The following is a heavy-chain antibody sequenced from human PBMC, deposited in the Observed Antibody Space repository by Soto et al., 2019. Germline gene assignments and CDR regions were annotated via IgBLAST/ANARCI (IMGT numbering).Heavy chain of an antibody. Sequence: EVQLVESGGGLVKPGGSLRLSCAASGFTFTTYDMNWVRQATGKGLEWVSSITTTSRYIYYADSVRGRFTISRDNAQNPLFLQMDSLRAADTAVYYCARSGAAPMLRHNWFDPWGQGTLVTVYS. V-gene: IGHV3-21*01. CDR3: ARSGAAPMLRHNWFDP. CDR2: ITTTSRYI. J-gene: IGHJ5*02. D-gene: IGHD3-10*02. CDR1: GFTFTTYD.